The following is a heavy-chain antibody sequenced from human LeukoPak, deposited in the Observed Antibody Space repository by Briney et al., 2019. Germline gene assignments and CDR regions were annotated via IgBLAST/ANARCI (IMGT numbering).Heavy chain of an antibody. V-gene: IGHV3-21*04. CDR1: GFTFSSYS. CDR3: AKDGRSDIPGY. D-gene: IGHD2-15*01. J-gene: IGHJ4*02. Sequence: GGSLRLSCAASGFTFSSYSMNWVRQAPGKGLEWVSSISSSSSYIYYADSVKGRFTISRDNSKNTLYLQMNSLRVEDTAVYYCAKDGRSDIPGYWGQGTLATVSS. CDR2: ISSSSSYI.